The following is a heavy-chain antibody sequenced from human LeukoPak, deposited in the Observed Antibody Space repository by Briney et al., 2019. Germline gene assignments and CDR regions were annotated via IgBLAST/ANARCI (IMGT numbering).Heavy chain of an antibody. CDR3: ARGGGAPYYGMDV. J-gene: IGHJ6*02. CDR2: IYYSGST. Sequence: SETLSLTCTVSGGSISSYYWSWIRQPPGKGLEWIGYIYYSGSTNYNPSLKSRVTISVDTSKNQFSLNLSSVTAADTAVYYCARGGGAPYYGMDVWGRGTTVTVSS. D-gene: IGHD3-16*01. V-gene: IGHV4-59*12. CDR1: GGSISSYY.